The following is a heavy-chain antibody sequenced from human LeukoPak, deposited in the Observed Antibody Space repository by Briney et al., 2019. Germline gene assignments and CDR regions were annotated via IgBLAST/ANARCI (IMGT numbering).Heavy chain of an antibody. V-gene: IGHV1-24*01. J-gene: IGHJ4*02. D-gene: IGHD3-16*02. CDR3: ATKKTYYDYVWGSYRRGPFDY. CDR1: GYTLTELS. CDR2: FDPEDGET. Sequence: ASVEVSCKVSGYTLTELSMHWVRQAPGKGLEWMGGFDPEDGETIYAQKFQGRVTMTEDTSTDTAYMELSSLRSEDTAVYYCATKKTYYDYVWGSYRRGPFDYWDQGTLVTVSS.